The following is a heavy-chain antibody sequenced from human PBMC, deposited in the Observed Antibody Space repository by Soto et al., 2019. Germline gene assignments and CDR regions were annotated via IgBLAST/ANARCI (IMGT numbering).Heavy chain of an antibody. J-gene: IGHJ5*02. CDR3: ASPKA. CDR1: GGSISSCVYY. CDR2: IYYSGST. V-gene: IGHV4-61*08. Sequence: SETLSPTCTVSGGSISSCVYYWSWIRQPPGKGLEWIGYIYYSGSTDYNPSLKSRVTISLDTSKNQFSLKLSSVTAADTAVYYCASPKAWGQGTLVTVSS.